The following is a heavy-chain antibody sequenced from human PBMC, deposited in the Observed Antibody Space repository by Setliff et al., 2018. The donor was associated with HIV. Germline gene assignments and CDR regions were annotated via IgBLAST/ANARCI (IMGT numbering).Heavy chain of an antibody. CDR3: ARSYYYDSSGYPSRYWFDP. CDR2: IYTSGST. Sequence: PSETLSLTCTVSGGSISSGSYYWNWIRQPAGKGLEWIGRIYTSGSTNYNPSLKSRVTISVDTSRNQFSLKLSSVTAADTAVYYCARSYYYDSSGYPSRYWFDPWGQGTLVTVSS. V-gene: IGHV4-61*02. J-gene: IGHJ5*02. CDR1: GGSISSGSYY. D-gene: IGHD3-22*01.